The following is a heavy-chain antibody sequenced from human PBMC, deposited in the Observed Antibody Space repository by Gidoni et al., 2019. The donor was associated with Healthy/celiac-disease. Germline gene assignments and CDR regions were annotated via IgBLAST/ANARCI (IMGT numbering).Heavy chain of an antibody. CDR2: IYPGDSDT. CDR1: GYCFTSYW. Sequence: EVQLVQSGAEVNKPGESLKISCKRSGYCFTSYWIGWVRQMPGKGLEWMGIIYPGDSDTRYSPSFQGQVTISADKSISTAYLQWSSLKASDTAMYYCARWAKGGSYYFDAFDIWGQGTMVTVSS. V-gene: IGHV5-51*01. J-gene: IGHJ3*02. CDR3: ARWAKGGSYYFDAFDI. D-gene: IGHD1-26*01.